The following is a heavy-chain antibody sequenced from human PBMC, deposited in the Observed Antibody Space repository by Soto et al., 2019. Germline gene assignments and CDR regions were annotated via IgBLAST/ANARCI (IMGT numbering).Heavy chain of an antibody. D-gene: IGHD6-13*01. CDR2: ISSSSSYI. CDR1: GFTFSSYS. Sequence: GGSLRLSCAASGFTFSSYSMNWVRQAPGKGLEWVSSISSSSSYIYYADSVKGRFTISRDNAKNSLYLQMNSLRAEDTAVYYCAREAPYSSSYYYYYMDVWGKGTTVTVSS. J-gene: IGHJ6*03. CDR3: AREAPYSSSYYYYYMDV. V-gene: IGHV3-21*01.